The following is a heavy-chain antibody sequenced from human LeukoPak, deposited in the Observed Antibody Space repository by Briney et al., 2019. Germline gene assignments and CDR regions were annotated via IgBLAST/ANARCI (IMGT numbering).Heavy chain of an antibody. CDR1: GGSFSGYY. V-gene: IGHV4-34*01. CDR2: INHSGST. J-gene: IGHJ4*02. CDR3: ARGSSWYGRGLDY. Sequence: PSETLSLTCAVYGGSFSGYYWSWIRQPPGKGLEWIGEINHSGSTNYNPSLKSRVTISVDTSKNQFSLELSSVTAADTAVYYCARGSSWYGRGLDYWGQGTLVTVSS. D-gene: IGHD6-13*01.